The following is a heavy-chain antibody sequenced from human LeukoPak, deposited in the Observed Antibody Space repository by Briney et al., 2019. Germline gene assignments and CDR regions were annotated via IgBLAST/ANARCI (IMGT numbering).Heavy chain of an antibody. CDR2: ISYDGSNK. CDR1: GFTFSSYA. V-gene: IGHV3-30-3*01. D-gene: IGHD1-20*01. CDR3: ARGPNWNDLAGGFDP. J-gene: IGHJ5*02. Sequence: GGSLRLSCAASGFTFSSYAMHWVRQAPGKGLEWVAVISYDGSNKYYADSVKGRFTISRDNAKNSLYLQMNSLRAEDTAVYYCARGPNWNDLAGGFDPWGQGTLVTVSS.